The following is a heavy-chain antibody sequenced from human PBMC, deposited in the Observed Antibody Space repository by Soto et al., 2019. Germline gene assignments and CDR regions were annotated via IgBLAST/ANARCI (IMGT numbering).Heavy chain of an antibody. J-gene: IGHJ6*02. CDR2: MNPNSGNT. Sequence: QVQLVQSGAEVKKPGASVKVSCKASGYTFTSYDINWVRQATGQGLEWMGWMNPNSGNTGYAQKCQGXXTXTXXTSISTAYMELSSLRSEDTAVYYCAREKTSYGMDVWGQGTTVTVSS. V-gene: IGHV1-8*01. CDR1: GYTFTSYD. CDR3: AREKTSYGMDV.